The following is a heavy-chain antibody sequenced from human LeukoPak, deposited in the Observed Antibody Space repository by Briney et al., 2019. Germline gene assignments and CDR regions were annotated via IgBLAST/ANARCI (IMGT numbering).Heavy chain of an antibody. D-gene: IGHD3-22*01. CDR2: INPNSGGT. Sequence: ASVKVSCKASGYTFTGYYMHWVRQAPGQGLEWMGWINPNSGGTNYAQKFQGRVTMTRDTSISTAYMELSRLRSDDTAVYYCATPGVHYDPSGYYPFQHWGQGTLVTVSS. J-gene: IGHJ1*01. CDR3: ATPGVHYDPSGYYPFQH. V-gene: IGHV1-2*02. CDR1: GYTFTGYY.